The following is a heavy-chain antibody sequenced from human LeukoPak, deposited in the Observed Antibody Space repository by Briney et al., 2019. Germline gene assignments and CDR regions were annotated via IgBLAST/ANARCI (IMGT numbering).Heavy chain of an antibody. J-gene: IGHJ4*02. CDR3: ARSTILNAFDS. V-gene: IGHV3-48*03. CDR2: IRRSGSYT. CDR1: GFSFSTYE. D-gene: IGHD1-26*01. Sequence: GGSLRLSCAASGFSFSTYEMKWVRQAPGKGLEWVSYIRRSGSYTYYAASVKGRFTISRDDAKSSLYLQMNSLRAEDTALYFCARSTILNAFDSWGQGILVTVSS.